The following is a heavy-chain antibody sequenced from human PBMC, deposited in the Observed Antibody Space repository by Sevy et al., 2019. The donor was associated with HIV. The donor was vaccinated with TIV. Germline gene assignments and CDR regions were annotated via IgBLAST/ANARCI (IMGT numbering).Heavy chain of an antibody. CDR3: AKDIRKYFYGSGSYYNAFDS. V-gene: IGHV3-9*01. CDR1: GFTFDDYA. D-gene: IGHD3-10*01. J-gene: IGHJ5*01. Sequence: GGSLRLSCAVAGFTFDDYAMHWVRQAPGKGLEWVSGISWDSDVGYAVSLKGRFIISRDNARNSLYLQMKNLRVEDTAFYYCAKDIRKYFYGSGSYYNAFDSWGQGTLVTVSS. CDR2: ISWDSDV.